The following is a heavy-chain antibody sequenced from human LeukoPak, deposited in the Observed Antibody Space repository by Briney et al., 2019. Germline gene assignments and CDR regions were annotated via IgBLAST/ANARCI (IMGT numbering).Heavy chain of an antibody. Sequence: SETLSLTCTVSGGSISNHYWSWIRQPPGKALEWIGYIYYSGSTNYNPSLKSRVTISVDTSKNQFSLKLSSVTAADTAVYYCARGGIATVHFDYWGQGTLVTVSS. CDR2: IYYSGST. J-gene: IGHJ4*02. V-gene: IGHV4-59*11. CDR1: GGSISNHY. D-gene: IGHD5-24*01. CDR3: ARGGIATVHFDY.